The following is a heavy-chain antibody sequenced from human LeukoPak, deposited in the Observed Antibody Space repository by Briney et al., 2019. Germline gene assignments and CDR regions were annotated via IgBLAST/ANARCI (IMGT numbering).Heavy chain of an antibody. CDR1: GFTFSSYG. CDR2: ICSNGSTI. D-gene: IGHD3-22*01. Sequence: GGSLRLSCAASGFTFSSYGMNWVRQAPGKGLEWVLYICSNGSTIYYAESVKGRFTISRDNAKNSLYLQMNSLRAEDTAVYYCAREDRVDSSGYYSIDAFDIWGQGTMVTVSS. V-gene: IGHV3-48*03. J-gene: IGHJ3*02. CDR3: AREDRVDSSGYYSIDAFDI.